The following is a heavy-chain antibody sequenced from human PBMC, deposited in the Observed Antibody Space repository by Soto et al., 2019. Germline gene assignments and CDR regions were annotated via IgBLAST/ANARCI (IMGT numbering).Heavy chain of an antibody. D-gene: IGHD1-26*01. Sequence: GGSLRLSCAASGFTFSSYSMNWVRQAPGKGLEWVSYISSSSSTIYYADSVKGRFTISRDNAKNSLYLQMNSLRDEDTVVYYCASIFELGRTYYYGMDVWGQGTTVTVSS. V-gene: IGHV3-48*02. CDR2: ISSSSSTI. J-gene: IGHJ6*02. CDR1: GFTFSSYS. CDR3: ASIFELGRTYYYGMDV.